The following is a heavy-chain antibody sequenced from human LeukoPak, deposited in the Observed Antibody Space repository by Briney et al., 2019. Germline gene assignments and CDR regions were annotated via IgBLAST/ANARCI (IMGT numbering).Heavy chain of an antibody. D-gene: IGHD4-17*01. CDR1: DDSFSSHY. J-gene: IGHJ3*02. CDR2: ISYIGST. CDR3: ARDLVTVTRGFDI. V-gene: IGHV4-59*11. Sequence: SETLSLTCAVSDDSFSSHYWTWIRQPPGKGLEWIGYISYIGSTNYNPSLKSRVTISIDTSKNQFSLKLSSVTAADTAVYYCARDLVTVTRGFDIWGQGTMVSVSS.